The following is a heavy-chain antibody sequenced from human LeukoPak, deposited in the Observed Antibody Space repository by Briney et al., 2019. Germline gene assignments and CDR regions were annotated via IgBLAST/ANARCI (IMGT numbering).Heavy chain of an antibody. J-gene: IGHJ4*02. CDR2: INPSGGST. V-gene: IGHV1-46*01. D-gene: IGHD6-19*01. Sequence: ASVKVSCKASGYTFTSYYMHWVRQAPGQGLEWMGIINPSGGSTSYAQKFQGRVTMTRDTSISTAYMELSRLRSDDTAVYYCARDWGSYSSGWYYFDYWGQGTLVTVSS. CDR1: GYTFTSYY. CDR3: ARDWGSYSSGWYYFDY.